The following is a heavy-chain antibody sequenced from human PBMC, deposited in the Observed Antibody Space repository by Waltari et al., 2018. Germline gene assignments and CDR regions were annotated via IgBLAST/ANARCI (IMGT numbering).Heavy chain of an antibody. V-gene: IGHV1-8*01. Sequence: QVQLVQSGAEVKKPGASVKVSCKASGYTFTSYDINWVRQATGQGLEWMGWKNPNSGNTGYAQKFQGRVTMTRNTSISTAYMERSSLRSEYTAVYYCARGLRELADYYYYYYMDVWGKGTTVTVSS. CDR1: GYTFTSYD. J-gene: IGHJ6*03. D-gene: IGHD3-3*01. CDR3: ARGLRELADYYYYYYMDV. CDR2: KNPNSGNT.